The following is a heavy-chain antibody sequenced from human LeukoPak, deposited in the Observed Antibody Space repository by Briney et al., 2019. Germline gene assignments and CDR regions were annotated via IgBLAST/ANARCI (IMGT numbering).Heavy chain of an antibody. CDR3: AKGGDCSSTSCYQYYYYYGMDA. CDR2: ISGSGGST. J-gene: IGHJ6*02. Sequence: GGSLRLSCAASGFTFSSYAMSWVRQAPGKGLEWVSAISGSGGSTYYADSVKGRFTISRDNSKNTLYLQMNSLRAEDTAVYYCAKGGDCSSTSCYQYYYYYGMDAWGQGTTVTVSS. V-gene: IGHV3-23*01. D-gene: IGHD2-2*01. CDR1: GFTFSSYA.